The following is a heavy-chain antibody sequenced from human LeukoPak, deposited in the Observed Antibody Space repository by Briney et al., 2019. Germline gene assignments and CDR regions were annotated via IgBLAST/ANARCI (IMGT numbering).Heavy chain of an antibody. CDR3: ARAPYCTNGVCYYWYFDL. J-gene: IGHJ2*01. CDR2: ICYSGST. D-gene: IGHD2-8*01. CDR1: GGSISSYY. V-gene: IGHV4-59*01. Sequence: TSETLSLTCTVSGGSISSYYWSWIRQPPGKGLEWIGYICYSGSTNYNPSLKSRVTISVDTSKNQFSLKLSSVTAADTAVYYCARAPYCTNGVCYYWYFDLWGRGTLVTVSS.